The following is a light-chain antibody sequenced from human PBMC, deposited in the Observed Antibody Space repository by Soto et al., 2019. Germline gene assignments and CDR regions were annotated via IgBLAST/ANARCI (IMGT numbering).Light chain of an antibody. Sequence: QSVLTQPASVSGSPGQSITISCTGTSSDVGSYNLASWYQQHPGKAPKLMIYEGSKRPSGVSNRFSGSKSGNTASLTISGLQAEDEADYYCCSYAGSSTYVFGTGNKVTVL. CDR3: CSYAGSSTYV. J-gene: IGLJ1*01. CDR1: SSDVGSYNL. CDR2: EGS. V-gene: IGLV2-23*01.